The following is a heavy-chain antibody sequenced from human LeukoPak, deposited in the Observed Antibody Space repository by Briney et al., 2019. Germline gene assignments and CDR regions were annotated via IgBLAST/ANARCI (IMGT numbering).Heavy chain of an antibody. CDR2: ISGYNGNT. V-gene: IGHV1-18*01. CDR1: GYTFTSYD. CDR3: ARDTHRTSDAFDI. Sequence: ASVKVSCKASGYTFTSYDINWVRQAPGQGLEWMGWISGYNGNTNYAEKLQGRVTMTTDTSTSTVYMELRSLRSADTAVYYCARDTHRTSDAFDIWGQGTMVTVSS. J-gene: IGHJ3*02.